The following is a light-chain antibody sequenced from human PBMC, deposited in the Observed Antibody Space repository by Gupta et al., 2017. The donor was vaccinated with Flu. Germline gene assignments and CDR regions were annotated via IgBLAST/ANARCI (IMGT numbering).Light chain of an antibody. Sequence: DIVMTQSPDSLAVALGERATFNCKSSQSVLYSPNNKNYLAWYQQKPGQPPKLLIYWASTRESGVPDRFSGSGSGTDFTLTISSLQAEDVAVYYCQQYYSTPLTFGGGTKVEIK. CDR1: QSVLYSPNNKNY. J-gene: IGKJ4*01. V-gene: IGKV4-1*01. CDR2: WAS. CDR3: QQYYSTPLT.